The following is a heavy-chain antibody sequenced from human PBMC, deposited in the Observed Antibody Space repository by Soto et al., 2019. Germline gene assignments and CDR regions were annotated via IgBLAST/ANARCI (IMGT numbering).Heavy chain of an antibody. V-gene: IGHV3-23*01. D-gene: IGHD6-19*01. J-gene: IGHJ6*02. CDR3: AKLICPAVAGILIPSCGMDV. CDR2: ISGSGGST. CDR1: GFTFSSYA. Sequence: GGSLRLSCAASGFTFSSYAMSWVRQAPGKGLEWVSAISGSGGSTYYADSVKGRFTISRDNSKNTLYLQMNSLRAEDTAVYYCAKLICPAVAGILIPSCGMDVWGQGTTVTVSS.